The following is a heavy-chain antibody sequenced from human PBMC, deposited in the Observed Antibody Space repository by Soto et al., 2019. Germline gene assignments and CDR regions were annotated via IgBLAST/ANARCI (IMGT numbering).Heavy chain of an antibody. D-gene: IGHD3-22*01. J-gene: IGHJ4*02. CDR3: ARLFYDSSGFDS. Sequence: TSEPLSVTCTVSGGSISSRYYWGWIRQSPGKGLEWIANIYYSGSTYYNPSLKSRVSISVDTSKNQFSLTVNSVTAADTSVYYCARLFYDSSGFDSWGQGTLVTVSS. CDR2: IYYSGST. CDR1: GGSISSRYY. V-gene: IGHV4-39*01.